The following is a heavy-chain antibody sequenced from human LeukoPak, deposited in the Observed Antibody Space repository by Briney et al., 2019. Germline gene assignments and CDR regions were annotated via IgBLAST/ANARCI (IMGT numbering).Heavy chain of an antibody. D-gene: IGHD6-19*01. CDR3: ASSKQWLVPFDY. CDR2: ISRSGTTI. CDR1: GFTFSDYF. J-gene: IGHJ4*02. Sequence: SGGSLRLSCTASGFTFSDYFMSWIRQAPGKGLEWISQISRSGTTIYYADSVRGRFTISRDNAKNSLYLQMSSLRAEDTAVYYCASSKQWLVPFDYWGQGTLVTVSS. V-gene: IGHV3-11*04.